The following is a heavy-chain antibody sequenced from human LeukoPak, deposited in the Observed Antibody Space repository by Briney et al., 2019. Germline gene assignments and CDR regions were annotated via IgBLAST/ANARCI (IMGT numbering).Heavy chain of an antibody. CDR3: AALWFGELFAFRY. CDR2: IYSGGST. J-gene: IGHJ4*02. V-gene: IGHV3-66*01. CDR1: GFTVSSNY. Sequence: GGSLRLSCAASGFTVSSNYMSWVRQAPGKGLEWVSVIYSGGSTYYADSVKGRFTISRDNSKNTLYLQMNSLRAEDMAVYYCAALWFGELFAFRYWGQGTLVTVSS. D-gene: IGHD3-10*01.